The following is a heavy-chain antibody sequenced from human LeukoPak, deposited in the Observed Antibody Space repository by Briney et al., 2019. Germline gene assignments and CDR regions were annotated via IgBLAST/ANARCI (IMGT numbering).Heavy chain of an antibody. J-gene: IGHJ4*02. Sequence: GGSLRLSCAASGFTFSSYSMNWVRQAPGKGLEWVSSISSSSSYIYYADSVKGRFTISRDNAKNSLYLQMNSLRAEDTAMYYCAREGSSGSYRRYYFDYWGQGTLVTVSS. CDR2: ISSSSSYI. CDR1: GFTFSSYS. CDR3: AREGSSGSYRRYYFDY. D-gene: IGHD1-26*01. V-gene: IGHV3-21*01.